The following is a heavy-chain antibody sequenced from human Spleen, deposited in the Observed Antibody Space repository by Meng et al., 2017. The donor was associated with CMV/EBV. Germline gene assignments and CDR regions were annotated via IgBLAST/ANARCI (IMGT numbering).Heavy chain of an antibody. Sequence: GGSLRLSRVASGFTVGSNYLTWVRQAPGKGLAWVAVISYDGSNKYYADSVKGRFTISRDNSKNTLYLQTNSLRAEDTAVYYCAREGKGLGPYYFDYWGQGTLVTVSS. D-gene: IGHD2-15*01. CDR3: AREGKGLGPYYFDY. V-gene: IGHV3-30-3*01. CDR2: ISYDGSNK. J-gene: IGHJ4*02. CDR1: GFTVGSNY.